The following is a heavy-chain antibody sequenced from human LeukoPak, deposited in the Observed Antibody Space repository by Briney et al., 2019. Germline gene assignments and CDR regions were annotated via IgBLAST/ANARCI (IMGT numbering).Heavy chain of an antibody. D-gene: IGHD3-10*01. Sequence: KAGESLKISCKGSGYSFTNYWIGWVRQMPGKGLEWMGIVYPGDSDTRYSPSFQGQVTFSADKSIITAYLQWSSLKASDTAMYYCARSPNYYYGRSVFSASFDYWGQGTLVTVSS. J-gene: IGHJ4*02. CDR2: VYPGDSDT. CDR1: GYSFTNYW. V-gene: IGHV5-51*01. CDR3: ARSPNYYYGRSVFSASFDY.